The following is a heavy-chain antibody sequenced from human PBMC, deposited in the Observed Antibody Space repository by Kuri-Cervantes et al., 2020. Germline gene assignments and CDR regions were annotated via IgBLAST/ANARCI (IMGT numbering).Heavy chain of an antibody. D-gene: IGHD3-16*02. CDR2: IYYSGST. CDR3: AGLMITFGGVIVMGWFDP. J-gene: IGHJ5*02. CDR1: GGSISSSSYY. Sequence: SETLSLTCTVSGGSISSSSYYWGWIRQPSGKGLEWIGSIYYSGSTYYNPSLKSRVTISVDTSKDHFSLNLISVTAADTAVYYCAGLMITFGGVIVMGWFDPWGQGTLVTVSS. V-gene: IGHV4-39*02.